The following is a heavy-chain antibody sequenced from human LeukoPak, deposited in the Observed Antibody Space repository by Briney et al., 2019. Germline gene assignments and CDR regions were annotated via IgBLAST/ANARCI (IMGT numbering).Heavy chain of an antibody. CDR2: IYPGDSDT. D-gene: IGHD5-24*01. V-gene: IGHV5-51*01. J-gene: IGHJ4*02. CDR3: ARLEMATTYYFDY. CDR1: GYSSTSYW. Sequence: LGESLKISCKGSGYSSTSYWIGWVRQMPGKGLEWMGIIYPGDSDTGYSPSFQGQVTISADKSISTAYLQWSSLKASDTAMYYCARLEMATTYYFDYWGQGTLVTVSS.